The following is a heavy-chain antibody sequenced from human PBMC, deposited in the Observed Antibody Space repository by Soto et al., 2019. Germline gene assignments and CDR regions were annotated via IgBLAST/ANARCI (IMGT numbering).Heavy chain of an antibody. CDR2: ISGYNGNT. V-gene: IGHV1-18*04. D-gene: IGHD3-22*01. CDR3: AMVDYYDSSGYYGY. Sequence: QGQLVQSGAEVKKPGASVKVSCKASGYTFTIYGISWVRPAPGQGLEWMGWISGYNGNTDYAQNLQDRVTLTTDASTSSVYMELRSLRSDDTAVYYCAMVDYYDSSGYYGYWGQGTLITVSS. J-gene: IGHJ4*02. CDR1: GYTFTIYG.